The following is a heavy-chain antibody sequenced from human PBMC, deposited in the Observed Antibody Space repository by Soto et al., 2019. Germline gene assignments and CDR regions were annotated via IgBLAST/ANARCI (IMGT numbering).Heavy chain of an antibody. Sequence: SETLSLTCTVSGGSISSYYWSWIRQPPGKGLEWIGYIYYSGSTNYNPSLKSRVTISRDNSKNTLYLQMGSLRAEDMAVYYCARDPDSSGYYYFDYWGQGTLVTV. J-gene: IGHJ4*02. V-gene: IGHV4-59*01. D-gene: IGHD3-22*01. CDR2: IYYSGST. CDR3: ARDPDSSGYYYFDY. CDR1: GGSISSYY.